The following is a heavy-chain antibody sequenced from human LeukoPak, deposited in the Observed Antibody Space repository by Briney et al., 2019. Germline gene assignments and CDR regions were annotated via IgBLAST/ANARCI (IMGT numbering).Heavy chain of an antibody. J-gene: IGHJ4*02. CDR2: INHGGST. Sequence: SETLSLTCAVYGGSFSGYYWSWIRQPPGKGLEWIGEINHGGSTNYNPSLKSRVTISVDTSKNQFSLKLSSVTAADTAVYYCARVMGSGWTGFDYWGQGTLVTVSS. D-gene: IGHD6-19*01. V-gene: IGHV4-34*01. CDR1: GGSFSGYY. CDR3: ARVMGSGWTGFDY.